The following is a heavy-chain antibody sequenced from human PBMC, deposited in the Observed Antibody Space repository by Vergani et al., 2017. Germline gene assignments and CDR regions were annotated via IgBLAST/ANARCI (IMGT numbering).Heavy chain of an antibody. Sequence: EVQLVQSGAEVKKPGESLKISCKGSGYSFTSYWIGWVRQMPGKGLEWMGIIYPGDSYTRYSPSFQGQVTISADKSISTAYLQWSSLKASDTAMYYCARCRQDYYDSSDVGYWFDPWGQGTLVTVSS. CDR2: IYPGDSYT. V-gene: IGHV5-51*01. CDR3: ARCRQDYYDSSDVGYWFDP. J-gene: IGHJ5*02. CDR1: GYSFTSYW. D-gene: IGHD3-22*01.